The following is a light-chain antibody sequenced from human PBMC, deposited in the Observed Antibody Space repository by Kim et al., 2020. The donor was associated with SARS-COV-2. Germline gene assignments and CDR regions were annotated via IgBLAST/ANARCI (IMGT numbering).Light chain of an antibody. CDR2: AAS. CDR1: QGINNH. V-gene: IGKV1-9*01. Sequence: ASVGDRVAVTCRASQGINNHLAWYQQKPGKAPKLLIFAASTLQSGVPSRFRGSASGTEFTLTISSLQPEDFATYYCQQLDSYPWTFGQGTKVDIK. J-gene: IGKJ1*01. CDR3: QQLDSYPWT.